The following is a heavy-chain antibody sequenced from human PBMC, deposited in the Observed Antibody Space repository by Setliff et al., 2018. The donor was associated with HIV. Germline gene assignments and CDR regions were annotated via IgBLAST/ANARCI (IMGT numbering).Heavy chain of an antibody. CDR2: VYYTGDT. D-gene: IGHD4-4*01. Sequence: SETLSLTCTVSGGSISSAGYYWNWIRQHPGEGLEWIGYVYYTGDTYYNPSLRTRVTMSVDTSKNQFSLKLASVTAVDTAVYYCAREKVWGYSSLTGDYYYYYMDVWGKGTTVTSP. CDR3: AREKVWGYSSLTGDYYYYYMDV. J-gene: IGHJ6*03. CDR1: GGSISSAGYY. V-gene: IGHV4-31*03.